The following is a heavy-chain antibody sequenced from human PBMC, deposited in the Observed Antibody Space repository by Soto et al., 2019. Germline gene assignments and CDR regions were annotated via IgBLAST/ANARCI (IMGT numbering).Heavy chain of an antibody. V-gene: IGHV4-59*01. D-gene: IGHD3-22*01. J-gene: IGHJ3*01. CDR3: ATDSTGYYSDAFDV. CDR1: GAAMSSYY. Sequence: QVQLQESGPGLVKPSETLSLTCTVSGAAMSSYYWSWIRQTPGKGLEWIGYIYNSGTTDYNPSLKSRVTISVNTSKFQFSLTLTSVTAADTGMYYCATDSTGYYSDAFDVWGQGTRVIVSS. CDR2: IYNSGTT.